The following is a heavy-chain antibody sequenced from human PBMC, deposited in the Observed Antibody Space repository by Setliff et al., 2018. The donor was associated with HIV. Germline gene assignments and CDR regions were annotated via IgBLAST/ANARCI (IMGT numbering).Heavy chain of an antibody. CDR3: ARGGYCSGGSCYYTEYFQH. J-gene: IGHJ1*01. D-gene: IGHD2-15*01. Sequence: PSETLSLTCTVSGGSISSGGYYWSWIRQHPGKGLEWIGYIYYSGSTYYNPSLKSRVTISVDTSKNQFSLKLCSVTAADTAVYYCARGGYCSGGSCYYTEYFQHWGQGTLVTVSS. CDR1: GGSISSGGYY. CDR2: IYYSGST. V-gene: IGHV4-31*02.